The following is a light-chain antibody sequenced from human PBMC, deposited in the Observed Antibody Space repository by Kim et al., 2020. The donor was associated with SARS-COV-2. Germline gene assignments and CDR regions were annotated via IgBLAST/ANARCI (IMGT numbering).Light chain of an antibody. CDR2: DAS. CDR1: QGINSA. CDR3: QQFYASHT. Sequence: LSASVGDRVTITCRASQGINSALAWYQQKPGKPPKLLIYDASSLKSGVPSRFSGSGYGTDFTLAISSLQAEDFATYFCQQFYASHTFGQGTKLE. V-gene: IGKV1-13*02. J-gene: IGKJ2*01.